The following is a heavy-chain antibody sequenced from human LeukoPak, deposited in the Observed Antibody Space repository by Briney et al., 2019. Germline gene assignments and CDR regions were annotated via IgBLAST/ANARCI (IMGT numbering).Heavy chain of an antibody. Sequence: PGGSLRLSCAASGFTFSSYAMSWVRQAPGKGLEWVSAISGSGGSTYYADSVKGRFTVSRDNSKNTLYLQMNSLRAEDTAVYYCANVGIAAAGTLDYWGQGTLVTVSS. V-gene: IGHV3-23*01. CDR3: ANVGIAAAGTLDY. CDR2: ISGSGGST. CDR1: GFTFSSYA. D-gene: IGHD6-13*01. J-gene: IGHJ4*02.